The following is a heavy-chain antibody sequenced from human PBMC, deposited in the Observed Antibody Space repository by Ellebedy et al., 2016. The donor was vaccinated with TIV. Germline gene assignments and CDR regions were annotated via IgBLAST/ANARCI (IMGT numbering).Heavy chain of an antibody. CDR2: TIPFFATT. CDR1: GGSYNAYA. Sequence: AASVKVSCKASGGSYNAYAITWVRQAPGQGLEWMGGTIPFFATTHYAHKFQGRITITADESTGTGYMELSSLTSEDTAVYYCARGSRTNDFGDFDYYWGQGTLVTVSS. D-gene: IGHD4-17*01. CDR3: ARGSRTNDFGDFDYY. J-gene: IGHJ4*02. V-gene: IGHV1-69*13.